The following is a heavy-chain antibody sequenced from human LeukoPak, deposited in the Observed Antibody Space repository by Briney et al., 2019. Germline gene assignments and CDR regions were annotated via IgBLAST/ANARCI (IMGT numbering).Heavy chain of an antibody. V-gene: IGHV3-23*01. J-gene: IGHJ5*02. CDR1: GFTFSSYA. Sequence: GGSLRLSCAASGFTFSSYAMSWVRQAPGKGLEWVSAISGSGGSTYYADSVKGRFTISRDNSKNTLYLQMNSLRAEDTAVYYCAKDPDYGDYIGWFDPWGQGTLVTVSS. CDR2: ISGSGGST. D-gene: IGHD4-17*01. CDR3: AKDPDYGDYIGWFDP.